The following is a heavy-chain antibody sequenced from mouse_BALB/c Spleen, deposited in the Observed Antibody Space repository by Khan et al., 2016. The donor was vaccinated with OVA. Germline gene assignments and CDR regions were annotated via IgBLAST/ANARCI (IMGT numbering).Heavy chain of an antibody. D-gene: IGHD4-1*01. V-gene: IGHV5-6*01. CDR1: GFTFSSYS. CDR3: AGHLTGSFAY. J-gene: IGHJ3*01. Sequence: EVQGVESGGDLVKPGGSLKLSCAASGFTFSSYSMSWVRQTPDKRLEWVASISSGGDYTYYPDSVKGRFTISRDNAKNTLYLQMSDLKSEDTAMYYCAGHLTGSFAYWGQGTLVTVSA. CDR2: ISSGGDYT.